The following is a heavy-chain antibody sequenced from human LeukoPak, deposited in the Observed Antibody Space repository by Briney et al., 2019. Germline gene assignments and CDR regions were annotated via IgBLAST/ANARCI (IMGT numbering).Heavy chain of an antibody. V-gene: IGHV3-21*01. D-gene: IGHD1-7*01. CDR3: ARDGGELPHWDY. Sequence: GGSLRLSCAASGFTFGSYSMNWVRQAPGKGLEWVSSISTSISKIYYADSVKGRFTISRDNAKNSLYLQMNSLRAEDTAVYYCARDGGELPHWDYWGQGTLVTVSS. CDR2: ISTSISKI. CDR1: GFTFGSYS. J-gene: IGHJ4*02.